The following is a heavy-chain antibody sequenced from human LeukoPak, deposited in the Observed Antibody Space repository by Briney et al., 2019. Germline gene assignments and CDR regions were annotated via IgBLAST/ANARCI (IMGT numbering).Heavy chain of an antibody. CDR2: IKSKADGETI. J-gene: IGHJ4*02. CDR3: STLTSRGLSDS. Sequence: AGGSLRLSCAAPGFTFSNYAMNWVRQAPGKGLEWVGRIKSKADGETIDYAAPVKGRFTFSRDDSKNMLYLQMNSLKSEDTAVYYCSTLTSRGLSDSWGQGTLVTVSS. D-gene: IGHD1-20*01. CDR1: GFTFSNYA. V-gene: IGHV3-15*07.